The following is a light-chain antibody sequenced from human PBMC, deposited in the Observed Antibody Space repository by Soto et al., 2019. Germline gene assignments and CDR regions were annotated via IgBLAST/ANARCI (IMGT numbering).Light chain of an antibody. V-gene: IGKV3-20*01. CDR1: QSLTNSY. CDR3: QQYGTSEII. CDR2: YTS. Sequence: PVDRATLCCRASQSLTNSYIAWYQVKPGQAPRLFSYYTSSRATVSPDRFSGSGSATDFTRTITRLEPEDFAVFYGQQYGTSEIIFGQGTRLEIK. J-gene: IGKJ5*01.